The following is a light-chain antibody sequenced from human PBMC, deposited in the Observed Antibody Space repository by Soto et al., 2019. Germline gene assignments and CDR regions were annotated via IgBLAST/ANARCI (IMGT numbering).Light chain of an antibody. Sequence: EIVLTQSPGTLSLSPGERATLSCRASQSISSSYLAWYQQKPGQAPRLLIYGASRRATGIPDRFSGRESGTDFTLTITTLEPEDSAVYFCQQYASSPYTFGQGTKLEIK. CDR2: GAS. CDR1: QSISSSY. J-gene: IGKJ2*01. CDR3: QQYASSPYT. V-gene: IGKV3-20*01.